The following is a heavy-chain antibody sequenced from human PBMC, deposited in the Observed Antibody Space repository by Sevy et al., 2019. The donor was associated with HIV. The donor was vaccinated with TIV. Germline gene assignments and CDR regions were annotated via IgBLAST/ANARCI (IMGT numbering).Heavy chain of an antibody. CDR1: GGSINNKAYY. CDR2: MSYNGNS. V-gene: IGHV4-39*01. Sequence: SETLSLTCTVSGGSINNKAYYWAWIRKPPGKGLEWIGGMSYNGNSYYNPSLNCRVTISLNTSKNQFSLRLTFVTAADTAVYYCARRLAAAGGGNEYFQPWGQGTLVTVSS. CDR3: ARRLAAAGGGNEYFQP. D-gene: IGHD6-13*01. J-gene: IGHJ1*01.